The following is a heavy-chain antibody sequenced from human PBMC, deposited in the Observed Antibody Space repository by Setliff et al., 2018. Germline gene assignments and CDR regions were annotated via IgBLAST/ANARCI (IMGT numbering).Heavy chain of an antibody. CDR2: MNPNSGNT. V-gene: IGHV1-8*03. J-gene: IGHJ5*02. Sequence: ASVKVSCKASGYTFTSYDINWVRQATGQGLEWMGWMNPNSGNTGYAQKFQGRVTITRNTSISTAYMELSSLRSEDTAVYYCARGRRGNYDFWSGYSNWFNPWGQGTLVTVSS. CDR3: ARGRRGNYDFWSGYSNWFNP. D-gene: IGHD3-3*01. CDR1: GYTFTSYD.